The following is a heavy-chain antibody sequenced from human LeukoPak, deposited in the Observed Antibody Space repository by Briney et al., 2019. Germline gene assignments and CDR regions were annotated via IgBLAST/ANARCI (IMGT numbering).Heavy chain of an antibody. D-gene: IGHD2-21*01. Sequence: GGSLRLSCAASGFTFDDYGMSWVRQAPGKGLEYVSAISTDGGGTYYADSVKGRFTISRDNSKNTLYLQMSSLRTEDTAVYYSVKYHNSCYSVWGQGTLVAVSS. CDR3: VKYHNSCYSV. V-gene: IGHV3-64D*06. J-gene: IGHJ4*02. CDR2: ISTDGGGT. CDR1: GFTFDDYG.